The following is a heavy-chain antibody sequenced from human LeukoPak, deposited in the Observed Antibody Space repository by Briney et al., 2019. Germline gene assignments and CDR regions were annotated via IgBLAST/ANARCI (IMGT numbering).Heavy chain of an antibody. J-gene: IGHJ6*03. D-gene: IGHD6-13*01. CDR3: ARKSGDSSCWFRLLGYYSKDV. V-gene: IGHV4-59*01. Sequence: SETLSLTCTVSGDTISNCYWGWIRQPPGKGLEWIGYIYYSGSTNYNPSLKSRVTISVDTSKNQFSLKLSSVTAADTAVYYCARKSGDSSCWFRLLGYYSKDVWGKGTTVTVSS. CDR1: GDTISNCY. CDR2: IYYSGST.